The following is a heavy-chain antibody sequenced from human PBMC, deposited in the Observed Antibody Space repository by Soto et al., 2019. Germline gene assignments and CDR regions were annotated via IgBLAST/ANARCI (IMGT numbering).Heavy chain of an antibody. CDR2: IIPIFGTA. CDR3: AAVTSYGDYDPYFDY. CDR1: GGTFSSYA. J-gene: IGHJ4*02. D-gene: IGHD4-17*01. Sequence: QVQLVQSGAEVKKPGSSVKVSCKASGGTFSSYAISWVRQAPGQGLEWMGGIIPIFGTANYAQKFQGRVTITADESTSTAYMELSSPRSEDTAVYYCAAVTSYGDYDPYFDYWGQGTLVTVSS. V-gene: IGHV1-69*01.